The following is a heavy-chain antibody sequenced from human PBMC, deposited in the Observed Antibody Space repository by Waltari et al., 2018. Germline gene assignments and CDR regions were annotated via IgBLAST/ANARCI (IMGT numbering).Heavy chain of an antibody. Sequence: QVQLQESGPGLVKPSGTLSLTCAVSGGSISSSNWWSWVRQPPGKGLEWIGEIYHSGSTNYNPSLKSRITISVDKSKNQFSLKLSSVTAADTAVYYCARDRGGYSSSWYSYYFDYWGQGTLVTVSS. J-gene: IGHJ4*02. D-gene: IGHD6-13*01. CDR3: ARDRGGYSSSWYSYYFDY. CDR2: IYHSGST. CDR1: GGSISSSNW. V-gene: IGHV4-4*02.